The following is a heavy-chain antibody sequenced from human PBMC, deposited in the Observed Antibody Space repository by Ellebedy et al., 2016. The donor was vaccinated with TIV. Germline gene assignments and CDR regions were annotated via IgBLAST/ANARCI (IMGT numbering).Heavy chain of an antibody. CDR2: IRYDGSTT. D-gene: IGHD6-19*01. CDR3: AKAPQGVAGIYYFDS. Sequence: GESLKISCAASGFSFSSYGMHWVRQAPGKGLEWVAFIRYDGSTTYSADSVKGRFTISRDDSQSTLYLQMNSLTTDDTAVYYCAKAPQGVAGIYYFDSWGQGTLVTVSS. CDR1: GFSFSSYG. V-gene: IGHV3-30*02. J-gene: IGHJ4*02.